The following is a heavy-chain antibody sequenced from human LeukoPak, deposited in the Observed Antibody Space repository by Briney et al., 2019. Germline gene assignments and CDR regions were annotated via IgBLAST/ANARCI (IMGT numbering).Heavy chain of an antibody. D-gene: IGHD3-22*01. V-gene: IGHV1-18*01. CDR3: ARDRPHSSTYYYDSSGYYPDY. CDR2: ISAYNGNT. CDR1: GYTFTSYG. J-gene: IGHJ4*02. Sequence: ASVKVSCKASGYTFTSYGISWVRQAPGQGLEWMGWISAYNGNTNYAQKLQGRVTVTADTSTSTAYMELRSLRSDDTAVYYCARDRPHSSTYYYDSSGYYPDYWGQGTLVTVSS.